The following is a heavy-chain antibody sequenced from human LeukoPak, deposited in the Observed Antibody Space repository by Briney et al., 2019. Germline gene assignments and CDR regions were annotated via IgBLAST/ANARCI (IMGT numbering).Heavy chain of an antibody. CDR1: VYTFTTYG. CDR3: ARALVDGYKELGY. V-gene: IGHV1-18*01. J-gene: IGHJ4*02. Sequence: VASVNVSCKASVYTFTTYGITWVRQAPGQGLEWMGWISAYNGNTNYAQKLQGRVTMTTDTSTSTAYMELRSLRSDDTAVYYCARALVDGYKELGYWGQGTLVTVSS. CDR2: ISAYNGNT. D-gene: IGHD5-24*01.